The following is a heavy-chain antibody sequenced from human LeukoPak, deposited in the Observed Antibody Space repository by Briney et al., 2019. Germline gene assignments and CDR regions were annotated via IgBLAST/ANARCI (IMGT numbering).Heavy chain of an antibody. J-gene: IGHJ4*02. D-gene: IGHD6-19*01. CDR3: ARSIAVAGTRVSEFDY. V-gene: IGHV5-51*01. Sequence: GESLKISCKGSGYSFTSYGMGWVRKMPGKGLEWMGIIYPGDSDTRYSPSFQGQVTISADKSISTAYLQWSSLKASDTAMYYCARSIAVAGTRVSEFDYWGQGTLVTVSS. CDR1: GYSFTSYG. CDR2: IYPGDSDT.